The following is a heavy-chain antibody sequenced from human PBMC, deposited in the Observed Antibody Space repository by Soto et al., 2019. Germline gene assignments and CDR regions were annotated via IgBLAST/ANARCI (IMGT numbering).Heavy chain of an antibody. V-gene: IGHV3-30-3*01. CDR3: AREWGFLEWLLRTTHHYGMDV. Sequence: QVQLVESGGGVVQPGRSLRLSCAASGFTFSSYAMHWVRQAPGKGLEWVAVISYDGSNKYYADSVKGRFTISRDNSKNTLYLQMNSLRAEDTAVYYCAREWGFLEWLLRTTHHYGMDVWGQGTTVTVSS. CDR2: ISYDGSNK. CDR1: GFTFSSYA. J-gene: IGHJ6*02. D-gene: IGHD3-3*01.